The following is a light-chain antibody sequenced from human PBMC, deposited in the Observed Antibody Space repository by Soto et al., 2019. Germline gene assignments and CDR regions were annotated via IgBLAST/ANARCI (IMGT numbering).Light chain of an antibody. CDR3: QQYGSSPET. CDR2: DAS. CDR1: QSVSSSY. J-gene: IGKJ1*01. V-gene: IGKV3-20*01. Sequence: EIVLTQSPGTLSLSPGERATLSCRDSQSVSSSYLAWYQQKPGQAPRLLIYDASSRATGIPDRFSGSGSGTDFTLTISRLEAEDVAVYCCQQYGSSPETFGQGTKGEIK.